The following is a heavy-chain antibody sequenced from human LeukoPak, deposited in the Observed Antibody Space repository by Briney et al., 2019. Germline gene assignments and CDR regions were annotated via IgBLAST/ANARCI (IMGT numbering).Heavy chain of an antibody. CDR3: ARDNRGMVRGVITTYYYYYMDV. CDR1: GGSISSSNW. CDR2: IYHSGST. D-gene: IGHD3-10*01. Sequence: SETLSLTCAVSGGSISSSNWWSWVRQPPGKGLEWIGEIYHSGSTNYNPSLKSRVTISVDKSKNQFSLKLSSVTAADTAVYYCARDNRGMVRGVITTYYYYYMDVWGKGTTVTISS. V-gene: IGHV4-4*02. J-gene: IGHJ6*03.